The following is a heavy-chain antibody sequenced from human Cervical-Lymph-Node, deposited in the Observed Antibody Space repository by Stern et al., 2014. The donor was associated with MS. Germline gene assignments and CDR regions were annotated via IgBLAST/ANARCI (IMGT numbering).Heavy chain of an antibody. Sequence: VQLEESGGVLVQPGGSLRLSCAVSGFTFSNYAMSWVRQAPGKGLEWVSGISGSGGSTYYADSVKGRFTISRDKSKNTLYLQMNSLRAEDTAVYYCAKDHLAVAGSAEYFQHWGQGTLVTVSS. D-gene: IGHD6-19*01. CDR1: GFTFSNYA. CDR3: AKDHLAVAGSAEYFQH. J-gene: IGHJ1*01. CDR2: ISGSGGST. V-gene: IGHV3-23*04.